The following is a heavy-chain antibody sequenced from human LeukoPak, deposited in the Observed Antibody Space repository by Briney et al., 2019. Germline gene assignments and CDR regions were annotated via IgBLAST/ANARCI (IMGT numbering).Heavy chain of an antibody. CDR2: ISYDGSNK. J-gene: IGHJ4*02. V-gene: IGHV3-30*18. D-gene: IGHD2-2*01. CDR1: GFTFRSYG. Sequence: GGSLRLSCAASGFTFRSYGMHWVRQAPGKGLEWVAVISYDGSNKYYADSVKGRFTISRDNSKNTLYLQMNSLRAEDTAVYSCAKGYCSSTSCPCDYWGQGTLVTVSS. CDR3: AKGYCSSTSCPCDY.